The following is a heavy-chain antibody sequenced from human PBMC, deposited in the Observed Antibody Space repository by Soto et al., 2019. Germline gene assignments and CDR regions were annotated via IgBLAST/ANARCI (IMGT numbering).Heavy chain of an antibody. J-gene: IGHJ4*02. D-gene: IGHD1-7*01. CDR2: TYSGGYT. CDR1: GFTVSTNY. V-gene: IGHV3-53*01. Sequence: GSLRLSCAASGFTVSTNYVNWVRQAPGKGLEWVSATYSGGYTYYADSVKGRFTISRDNSKNTLYLQMNSLRAEDTAIYYCAREVSGTSFDSWGQGTLVTVS. CDR3: AREVSGTSFDS.